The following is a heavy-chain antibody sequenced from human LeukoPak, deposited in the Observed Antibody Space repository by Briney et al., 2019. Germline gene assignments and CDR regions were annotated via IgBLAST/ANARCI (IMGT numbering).Heavy chain of an antibody. CDR3: AKDKGAATVLGFDY. J-gene: IGHJ4*02. CDR2: ISWDASTT. Sequence: TGGSLRLSCAASGFTFDDYAMHWVRQAPGKGLAWVSLISWDASTTYYADSVKGRFTISRDNSKNSLYLQMDSLRAEDTAFYYCAKDKGAATVLGFDYWGQGTLVTVSS. D-gene: IGHD6-13*01. CDR1: GFTFDDYA. V-gene: IGHV3-43D*03.